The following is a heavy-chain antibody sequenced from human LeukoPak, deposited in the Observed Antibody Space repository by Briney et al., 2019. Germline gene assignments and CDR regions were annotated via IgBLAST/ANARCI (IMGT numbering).Heavy chain of an antibody. V-gene: IGHV3-11*04. CDR3: ASVLRYFDWSWYYFDY. Sequence: PGGSLRLSCAASGFTFSDYYMSWIRQAPGKGLEWVSYISSSGSTIYYADSVKGRFTISRDNAKNSLYLQMNSLRAEDTAVYYCASVLRYFDWSWYYFDYWGQGTLVTVSS. D-gene: IGHD3-9*01. CDR1: GFTFSDYY. J-gene: IGHJ4*02. CDR2: ISSSGSTI.